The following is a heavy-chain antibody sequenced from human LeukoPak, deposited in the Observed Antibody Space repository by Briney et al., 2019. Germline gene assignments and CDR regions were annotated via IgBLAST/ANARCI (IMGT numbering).Heavy chain of an antibody. V-gene: IGHV4-34*01. CDR1: GGSFSGYY. CDR2: INHSGST. J-gene: IGHJ5*02. Sequence: SETLSLTCAVYGGSFSGYYWSWIRQPPGKGMEWIGEINHSGSTNYNPSLKSRVTISVDTSKNQFSLKLSSVTAADTAVYYCARGSSAILGVVIIWFDPWGQGTLVTVSS. CDR3: ARGSSAILGVVIIWFDP. D-gene: IGHD3-3*01.